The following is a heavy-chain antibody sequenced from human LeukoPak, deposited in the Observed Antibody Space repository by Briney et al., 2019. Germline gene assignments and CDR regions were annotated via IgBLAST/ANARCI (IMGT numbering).Heavy chain of an antibody. CDR2: ISSSSSYI. CDR3: ARGHYNGYFDY. Sequence: GGSLRLSCAASGFTFSNAWMSWVRQAPGKGLEWVSSISSSSSYIYYADSVKGRFTISRDNAKNSLYLQMDSLRAEDTAVYYCARGHYNGYFDYWGQGTLVTVSS. J-gene: IGHJ4*02. CDR1: GFTFSNAW. D-gene: IGHD1-14*01. V-gene: IGHV3-21*01.